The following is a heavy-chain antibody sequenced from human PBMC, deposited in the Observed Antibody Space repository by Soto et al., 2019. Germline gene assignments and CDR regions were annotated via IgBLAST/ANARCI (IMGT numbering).Heavy chain of an antibody. CDR1: GGTFSSYA. CDR3: ARDLVGPRPWNYPGGGDYYYGMDV. V-gene: IGHV1-69*13. J-gene: IGHJ6*02. Sequence: ASVKVSCKASGGTFSSYAISWVRQAPGQGLEWMGGIISIFGTANYAQKFQGRVTITADESTSTAYMELSSLRSEDTAVYYCARDLVGPRPWNYPGGGDYYYGMDVWGQGTTVTVSS. CDR2: IISIFGTA. D-gene: IGHD1-7*01.